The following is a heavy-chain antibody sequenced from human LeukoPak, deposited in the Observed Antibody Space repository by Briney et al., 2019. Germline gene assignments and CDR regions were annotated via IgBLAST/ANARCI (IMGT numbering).Heavy chain of an antibody. D-gene: IGHD4-17*01. CDR1: GGTFSSYA. V-gene: IGHV1-69*06. Sequence: SVKVSCKASGGTFSSYAISWVRQAPGQGLEWMGVIVPMFGTPNYAQKFQGRVMISADKSTNTAYMELSSLKSEDTAVYFCVRGGDFGDYVFDYWGQGTLVTVSS. CDR3: VRGGDFGDYVFDY. J-gene: IGHJ4*02. CDR2: IVPMFGTP.